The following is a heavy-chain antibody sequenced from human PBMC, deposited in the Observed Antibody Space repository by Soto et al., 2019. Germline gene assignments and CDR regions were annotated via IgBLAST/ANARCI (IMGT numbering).Heavy chain of an antibody. V-gene: IGHV3-15*07. CDR1: GFTFSNAW. D-gene: IGHD5-18*01. J-gene: IGHJ6*02. CDR2: IKSKTDGGTT. CDR3: TGSPTEVGIHQYYYGMDV. Sequence: GGSLRLSCAASGFTFSNAWMNWVRQAPGKGLEWVGRIKSKTDGGTTDYAAPVKGRFTISRDDSKNTLYLQMNSLKTEDTAVYYCTGSPTEVGIHQYYYGMDVWGQGTTVTVSS.